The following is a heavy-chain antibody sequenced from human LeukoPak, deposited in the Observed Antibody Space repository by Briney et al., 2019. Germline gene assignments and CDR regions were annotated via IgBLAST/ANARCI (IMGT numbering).Heavy chain of an antibody. Sequence: PGGSLRLSCAASGFTFSSYGMHWVRQAPGKGLEWVAFIRYDGSNKYYADSVKGRFTISRDNSKNTLHLQMNSLRAEDTAVNYCAPLVAANRLYWFDPWGQGTLVTVSS. D-gene: IGHD2-15*01. CDR2: IRYDGSNK. CDR1: GFTFSSYG. CDR3: APLVAANRLYWFDP. J-gene: IGHJ5*02. V-gene: IGHV3-30*02.